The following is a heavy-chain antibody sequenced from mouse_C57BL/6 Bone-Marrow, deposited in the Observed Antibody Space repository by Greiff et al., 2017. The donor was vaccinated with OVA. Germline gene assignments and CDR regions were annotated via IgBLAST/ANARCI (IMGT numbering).Heavy chain of an antibody. D-gene: IGHD2-3*01. CDR3: EREVMVKWYYLDY. CDR1: GYTFTSYW. J-gene: IGHJ2*01. CDR2: IDPSDSYT. V-gene: IGHV1-50*01. Sequence: VQLQQPGAELVKPGASVKLSCKASGYTFTSYWMQWVKQRPGQGLEWIGEIDPSDSYTNYNQKFKGKATLTVDTSSSTAYMQLSSLTSEDSAVYYCEREVMVKWYYLDYWGQGTTLTVSS.